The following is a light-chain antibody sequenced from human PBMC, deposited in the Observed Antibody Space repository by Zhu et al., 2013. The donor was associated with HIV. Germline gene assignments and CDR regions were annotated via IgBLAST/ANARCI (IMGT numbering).Light chain of an antibody. CDR3: QQYGSSIM. J-gene: IGKJ5*01. CDR1: HSFSIRY. Sequence: IVLTQTPDILSLSPGERATLSCRASHSFSIRYFAWFQQRPGQAPRLLMYDTSTRAPGVPDRFTGSGSGTDFTLTISGLEPEDFAVYYCQQYGSSIMFGQGTRLEIK. CDR2: DTS. V-gene: IGKV3-20*01.